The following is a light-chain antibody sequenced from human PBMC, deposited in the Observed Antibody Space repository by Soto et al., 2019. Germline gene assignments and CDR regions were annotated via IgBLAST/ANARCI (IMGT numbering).Light chain of an antibody. CDR2: DVA. V-gene: IGLV2-14*03. CDR3: SSCTSSSTPVV. Sequence: QSALTQPASVSGSPGQSIAISCTGTSSDIGGYNCVSWYQQHPGKDPKLMIYDVASRPSGISNRFSGSKSGNTASLTISGLQAEDEADYYCSSCTSSSTPVVFGGGTKLTVL. CDR1: SSDIGGYNC. J-gene: IGLJ2*01.